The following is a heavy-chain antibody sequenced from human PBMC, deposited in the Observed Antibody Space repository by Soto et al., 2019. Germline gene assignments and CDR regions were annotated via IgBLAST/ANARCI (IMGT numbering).Heavy chain of an antibody. V-gene: IGHV4-61*08. D-gene: IGHD1-1*01. CDR1: GGSVNSGGYY. CDR3: ARGWRYFDY. CDR2: IYYSGST. J-gene: IGHJ4*02. Sequence: PSETVSITXTVSGGSVNSGGYYWTWIRQPPGKGLEWIGYIYYSGSTNYNPSLKSRVTISVDTSKNQFSLKLSSVTAADTAVYYCARGWRYFDYRGQGTLVTVSS.